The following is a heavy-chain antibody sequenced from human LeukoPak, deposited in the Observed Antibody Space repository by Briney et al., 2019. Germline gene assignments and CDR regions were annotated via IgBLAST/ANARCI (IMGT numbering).Heavy chain of an antibody. J-gene: IGHJ6*02. CDR1: GGSISSGGYY. CDR2: IYYSGST. Sequence: SQTLSLTCSVSGGSISSGGYYWSWIRQHPGKGLEWIGYIYYSGSTYYNPSLKSRVTISVDTSKNQFSLKLSSVTAADTAVYYCARLYSSSWYPPGYYYYGMDVWGQGTTVTVSS. D-gene: IGHD6-13*01. V-gene: IGHV4-31*03. CDR3: ARLYSSSWYPPGYYYYGMDV.